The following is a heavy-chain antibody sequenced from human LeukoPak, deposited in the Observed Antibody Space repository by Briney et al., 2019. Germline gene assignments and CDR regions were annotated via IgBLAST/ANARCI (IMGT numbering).Heavy chain of an antibody. CDR3: ARNGA. V-gene: IGHV3-7*01. CDR1: GFTFSSYW. CDR2: IKXDGSET. J-gene: IGHJ5*02. D-gene: IGHD3-10*01. Sequence: GGSLRLSCAASGFTFSSYWXSXVRQAPGKGLEWVAXIKXDGSETYXVDSVKGRXXXXRDNAKNSLYLQMNSLGADDTAVYYCARNGAWGQGTPVTVSS.